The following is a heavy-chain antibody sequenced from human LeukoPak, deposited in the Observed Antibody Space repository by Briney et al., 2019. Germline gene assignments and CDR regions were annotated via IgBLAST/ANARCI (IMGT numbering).Heavy chain of an antibody. Sequence: GGSLRLSCAASGFTFSSYWMSWARQAPGKGLEWVANIKQDGSEKYYVDSVKGRFTISRDNAKNSLYLQMNSLRAEDTAVYYCASDGDWLFRDRGGSNYWGQGTLVTVSS. D-gene: IGHD3/OR15-3a*01. CDR2: IKQDGSEK. J-gene: IGHJ4*02. V-gene: IGHV3-7*01. CDR1: GFTFSSYW. CDR3: ASDGDWLFRDRGGSNY.